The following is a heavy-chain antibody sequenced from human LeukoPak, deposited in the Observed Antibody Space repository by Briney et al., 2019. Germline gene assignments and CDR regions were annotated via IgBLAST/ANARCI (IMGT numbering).Heavy chain of an antibody. J-gene: IGHJ4*02. Sequence: ASVKVSCKASGYTFTGYYMHWVRQAPGQGLEWMGWINPNSGGTNYAQKFQGRVTMTRDTSISTAYMELSSLRSEDTAVYYCARVSRGYSHGSDYWGQGTLVTVSS. D-gene: IGHD5-18*01. CDR2: INPNSGGT. V-gene: IGHV1-2*02. CDR1: GYTFTGYY. CDR3: ARVSRGYSHGSDY.